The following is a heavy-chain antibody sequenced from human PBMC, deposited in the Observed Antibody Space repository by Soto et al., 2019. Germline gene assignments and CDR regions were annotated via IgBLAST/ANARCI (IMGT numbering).Heavy chain of an antibody. J-gene: IGHJ5*02. CDR3: AGMPYTSGLRFDP. D-gene: IGHD6-19*01. Sequence: LSLTCNMSGDSYSISTYSWSWIRQPPGKALQGIGFIYQSGVTSYNPSLASRVSISLDRSNNQCSLKLKSVTAADTAVYFCAGMPYTSGLRFDPWGPGTLVTVSS. CDR2: IYQSGVT. V-gene: IGHV4-30-2*01. CDR1: GDSYSISTYS.